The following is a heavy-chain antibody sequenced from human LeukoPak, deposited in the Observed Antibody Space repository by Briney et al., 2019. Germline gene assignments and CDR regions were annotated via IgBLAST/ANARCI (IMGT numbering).Heavy chain of an antibody. CDR2: ISGSGGST. V-gene: IGHV3-23*01. CDR3: AKDNAWLQYGN. J-gene: IGHJ4*02. Sequence: GGSLRLSCAASGLTFSSYAMSWVRQAPGKGLEWVSAISGSGGSTYYADSVKGRFTISRDNSKNTLYLQMNSLRAEDTAVYYCAKDNAWLQYGNWGRGTLVTVSS. D-gene: IGHD5-24*01. CDR1: GLTFSSYA.